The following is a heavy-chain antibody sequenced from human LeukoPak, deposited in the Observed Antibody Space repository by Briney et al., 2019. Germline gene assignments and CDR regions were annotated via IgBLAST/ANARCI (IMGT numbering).Heavy chain of an antibody. CDR2: ISRGSIT. CDR1: GFTFGTHA. D-gene: IGHD3-9*01. V-gene: IGHV3-23*01. J-gene: IGHJ4*02. Sequence: GGSLRLSCVASGFTFGTHAMSWVRQVPGKGLEWVSGISRGSITYYSDSVKGRFTISRDNSKNTLYLQMNSLRAEDTAVYYCAKDVGRYGPQDYWGQGTLVTVSS. CDR3: AKDVGRYGPQDY.